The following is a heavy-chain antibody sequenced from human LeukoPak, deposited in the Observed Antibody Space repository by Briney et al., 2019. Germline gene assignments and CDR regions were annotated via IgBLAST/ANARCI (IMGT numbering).Heavy chain of an antibody. J-gene: IGHJ4*02. Sequence: SQTLSLTCDIYGDSVSSNRAAWNWIRQSPSRGLEWLGRTYYRSKWYNDYAVSVKSRLTINPDTSRNQFSLQFNSVTPEDTAVYYCARLSYTNGVCYFFDYWGQGTLVTVSS. V-gene: IGHV6-1*01. CDR1: GDSVSSNRAA. CDR3: ARLSYTNGVCYFFDY. D-gene: IGHD2-8*01. CDR2: TYYRSKWYN.